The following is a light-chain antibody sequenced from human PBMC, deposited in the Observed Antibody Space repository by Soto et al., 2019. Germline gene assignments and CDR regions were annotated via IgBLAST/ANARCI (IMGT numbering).Light chain of an antibody. CDR2: VNSDGSH. J-gene: IGLJ3*02. V-gene: IGLV4-69*01. CDR3: QTWGTGIWV. Sequence: QLVLTQSPSASASLGASVKLTCTLTSGHSSNAIAWHQQQPEKDPRFLMKVNSDGSHNKGDGIPDRFSGSSSGAERYLTISSLQSEDEADYYCQTWGTGIWVFGGGTKLTVL. CDR1: SGHSSNA.